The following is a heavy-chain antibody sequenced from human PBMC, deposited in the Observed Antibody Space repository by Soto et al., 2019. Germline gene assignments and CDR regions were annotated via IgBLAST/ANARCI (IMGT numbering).Heavy chain of an antibody. Sequence: EVQLLESGEGWVQRGGSLRLSVAAPGFMFATYARGWVPQAPGRGLDGFSAIMGRGGGTDYADSGKGRVTVSRDNSKNTLYLQMHSLRVEDTAIFFCAKWDTHGIIPPPVGGNYYYYDMDVWGQGTTVTVSS. V-gene: IGHV3-23*01. D-gene: IGHD5-18*01. CDR3: AKWDTHGIIPPPVGGNYYYYDMDV. J-gene: IGHJ6*02. CDR2: IMGRGGGT. CDR1: GFMFATYA.